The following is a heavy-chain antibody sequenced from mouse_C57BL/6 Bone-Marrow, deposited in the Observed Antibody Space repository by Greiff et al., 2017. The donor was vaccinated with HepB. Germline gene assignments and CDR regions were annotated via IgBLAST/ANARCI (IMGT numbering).Heavy chain of an antibody. J-gene: IGHJ2*01. CDR1: GFNIKNTY. V-gene: IGHV14-3*01. Sequence: EVQLQESVAELVRPGASVKLSCTASGFNIKNTYMHWVKQRPEQGLEWIGRIDPANGNTKYAPKFQGKATITADTSSNTAYLQLSSLTSEDTAIYYCARAYRLLRSPYYFDYWGQGTTLTVSS. D-gene: IGHD1-1*01. CDR3: ARAYRLLRSPYYFDY. CDR2: IDPANGNT.